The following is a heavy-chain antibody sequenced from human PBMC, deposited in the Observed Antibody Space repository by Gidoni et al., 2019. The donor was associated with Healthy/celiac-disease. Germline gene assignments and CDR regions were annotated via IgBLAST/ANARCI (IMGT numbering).Heavy chain of an antibody. D-gene: IGHD3-3*01. CDR1: GFTFISYG. CDR3: AKELYDRGRGDDAFDI. V-gene: IGHV3-30*18. Sequence: QVQMVESGGGGVRPGGSLRLSCAPQGFTFISYGIHWVRQAPGKGLEWVAVISYDGSNKNYADSVKGRFTISRDNSKNTLYLQMNSLRAEDTAVYYCAKELYDRGRGDDAFDIWGQGTMVTVSS. CDR2: ISYDGSNK. J-gene: IGHJ3*02.